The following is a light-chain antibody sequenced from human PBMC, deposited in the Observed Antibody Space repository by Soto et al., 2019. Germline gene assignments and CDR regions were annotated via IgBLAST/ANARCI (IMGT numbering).Light chain of an antibody. CDR1: QSVSSSY. CDR2: GAS. J-gene: IGKJ3*01. V-gene: IGKV3-20*01. CDR3: QQYGSSPFT. Sequence: EIVLTQSPGTLSLSPGKRATLSCRASQSVSSSYLACYQQKPGQAPRLLIYGASSRATGIPDRFSGSGSGTHFTLTISRLEPEDLAVYYCQQYGSSPFTFGPGTKVDIK.